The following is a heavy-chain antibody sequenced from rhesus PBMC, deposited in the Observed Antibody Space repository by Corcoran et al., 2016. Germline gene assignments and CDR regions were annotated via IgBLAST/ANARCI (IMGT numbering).Heavy chain of an antibody. Sequence: EVQLVESGGGLVQPGGSLRLSCAASGFTFSSYGMSWVRQAPGKGLEWVSYISNGGGRTYYPDSVNGRFTISRDNSKNTLSLQMNSLRAEDTAVYYCAKDSRVAAAGTGGGVDYWGQGVLVTVSS. D-gene: IGHD6-25*01. V-gene: IGHV3S5*01. CDR2: ISNGGGRT. J-gene: IGHJ4*01. CDR1: GFTFSSYG. CDR3: AKDSRVAAAGTGGGVDY.